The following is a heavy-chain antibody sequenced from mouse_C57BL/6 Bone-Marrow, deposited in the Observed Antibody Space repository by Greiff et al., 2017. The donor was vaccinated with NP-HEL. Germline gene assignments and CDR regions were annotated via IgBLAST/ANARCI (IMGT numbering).Heavy chain of an antibody. Sequence: VHVKQSGPELVKPGASVKISCKASGYSFTGYYMNWVKHSPEKSLEWIGEINPSTGGTTYNQKFKAKATLTVDKSSSTAYMQLKSLTSEDSAVYYCARRDYYDSSYFDYWGQGTTLTVSS. CDR2: INPSTGGT. D-gene: IGHD1-1*01. J-gene: IGHJ2*01. CDR3: ARRDYYDSSYFDY. CDR1: GYSFTGYY. V-gene: IGHV1-42*01.